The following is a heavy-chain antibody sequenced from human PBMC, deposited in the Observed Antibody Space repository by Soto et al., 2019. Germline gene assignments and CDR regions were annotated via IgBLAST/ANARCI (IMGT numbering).Heavy chain of an antibody. V-gene: IGHV3-15*01. D-gene: IGHD2-15*01. J-gene: IGHJ4*02. Sequence: GGSLRLSCAASGFTFSNAWMSWVRQAPGKGLEWVGRIKSKTDGGTTDYAAPVKGRFTISRDDSKNTLYLQMNSLKTEDTAVYYCTTEVIEVLVAGSFDYWGQGTLVTVSS. CDR2: IKSKTDGGTT. CDR1: GFTFSNAW. CDR3: TTEVIEVLVAGSFDY.